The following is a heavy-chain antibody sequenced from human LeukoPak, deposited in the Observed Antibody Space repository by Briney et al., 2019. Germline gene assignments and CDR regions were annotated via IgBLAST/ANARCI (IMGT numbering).Heavy chain of an antibody. V-gene: IGHV3-23*01. D-gene: IGHD2-21*02. Sequence: GGSLRLSCEASGFTFSSCALSWVRQARWKGLEWVSAISGGGGKTWYADSVKGRFTISRDNSKNTLYLQMNSLRAEDTALYYCAKDPIVFNSGDYYLGAFNIWGQGAMVTVSS. CDR1: GFTFSSCA. CDR3: AKDPIVFNSGDYYLGAFNI. CDR2: ISGGGGKT. J-gene: IGHJ3*02.